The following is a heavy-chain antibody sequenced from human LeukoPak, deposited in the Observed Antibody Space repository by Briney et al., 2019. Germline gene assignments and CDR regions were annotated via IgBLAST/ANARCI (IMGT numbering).Heavy chain of an antibody. V-gene: IGHV3-74*01. CDR3: AKVRPARHTAKTEGYFDY. D-gene: IGHD2-21*01. J-gene: IGHJ4*02. CDR2: IQGDGSNT. Sequence: GGSLGLSCVASGFTFSKNWMHWVRQAPGKGLVWVSRIQGDGSNTNYADSVKGRFTVSRDNSKNTLYLQMNSLRAEDTAVYYCAKVRPARHTAKTEGYFDYWGQGTLVTVSS. CDR1: GFTFSKNW.